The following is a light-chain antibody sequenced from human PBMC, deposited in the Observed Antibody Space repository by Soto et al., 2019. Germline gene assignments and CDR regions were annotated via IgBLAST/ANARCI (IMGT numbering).Light chain of an antibody. Sequence: QSALTQPASVSGSPGQSITIPCTGTRGDVGGYNYVSWYQQHPGKAPKLMIYDVSNRPSGVSNRFSGSKSGNTASLTISGLQAEDEADYYCSSYTSSSTYYVFGTGTQLTVL. V-gene: IGLV2-14*01. J-gene: IGLJ1*01. CDR3: SSYTSSSTYYV. CDR2: DVS. CDR1: RGDVGGYNY.